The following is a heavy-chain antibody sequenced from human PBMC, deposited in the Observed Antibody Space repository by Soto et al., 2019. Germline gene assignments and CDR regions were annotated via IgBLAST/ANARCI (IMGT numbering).Heavy chain of an antibody. V-gene: IGHV3-33*01. CDR3: ARDQGSYGSFFQY. CDR2: IWYDGSKK. CDR1: GFTFSSYG. Sequence: QVQLVESGGGVVQPGRSLRLSCTVSGFTFSSYGMHWVRQAPGKGLGWVAVIWYDGSKKYYADSVKGRFTISRDNSKNTLYLQMNSLRAEDMAVYYCARDQGSYGSFFQYWGQGTLVTVSS. J-gene: IGHJ4*02. D-gene: IGHD5-18*01.